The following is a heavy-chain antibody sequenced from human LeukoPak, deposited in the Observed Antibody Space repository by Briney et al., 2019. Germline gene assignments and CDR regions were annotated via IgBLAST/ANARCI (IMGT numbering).Heavy chain of an antibody. V-gene: IGHV4-59*01. Sequence: SETLSLTCTVSGDSISGYYWSWIRQPPGKGLEWIGYIYCSGSTNYNPSLKSRVTISVDTSKNQFSLKLSSVTAADTAVYCCARSPGYYFDYWGQGTLVTVSS. CDR3: ARSPGYYFDY. CDR2: IYCSGST. J-gene: IGHJ4*02. CDR1: GDSISGYY.